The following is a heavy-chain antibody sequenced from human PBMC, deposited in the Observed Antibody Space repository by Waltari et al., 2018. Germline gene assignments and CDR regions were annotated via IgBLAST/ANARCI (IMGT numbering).Heavy chain of an antibody. CDR1: GGSLSSYY. V-gene: IGHV4-59*01. D-gene: IGHD1-26*01. Sequence: QVQLQESGPGLVQPSETLSLTCTVSGGSLSSYYWIWIRQPPGKGLEWIGYIDYSGSTNYNPSLKSRVTISVDTSKNQFSLKLSSVTAADTAVYYCARVKVGPEKEYYFDYWGQGTLVTVSS. CDR3: ARVKVGPEKEYYFDY. J-gene: IGHJ4*02. CDR2: IDYSGST.